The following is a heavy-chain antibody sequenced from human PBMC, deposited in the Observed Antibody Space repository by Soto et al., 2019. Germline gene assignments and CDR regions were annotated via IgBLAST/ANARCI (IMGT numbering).Heavy chain of an antibody. D-gene: IGHD2-15*01. Sequence: QVQLVQSGAEVKKPGASVKVSCKASGYTFTSYAMHWVRQAPGQRLEWMGWINAGNGNTKYSQKFQGRVTITRDTSGSTAYMELSSLRSEDTAVYYCARGLTALLWGDAFDIWGQGTMVTVSS. CDR3: ARGLTALLWGDAFDI. CDR1: GYTFTSYA. CDR2: INAGNGNT. V-gene: IGHV1-3*01. J-gene: IGHJ3*02.